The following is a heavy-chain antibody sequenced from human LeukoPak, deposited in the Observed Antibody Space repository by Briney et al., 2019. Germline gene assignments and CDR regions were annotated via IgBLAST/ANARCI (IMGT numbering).Heavy chain of an antibody. CDR1: GASISRTTYF. CDR2: IYYSGST. J-gene: IGHJ5*02. Sequence: SETLSLTCAVSGASISRTTYFWGWNRQPPGKGLEWIGSIYYSGSTYYNPSRKSRVTISLDMSKNQFSLNLNSVTAADTAVYFCARRAQSTGNWFDHWGQGTLVTVSS. V-gene: IGHV4-39*01. CDR3: ARRAQSTGNWFDH. D-gene: IGHD2-2*01.